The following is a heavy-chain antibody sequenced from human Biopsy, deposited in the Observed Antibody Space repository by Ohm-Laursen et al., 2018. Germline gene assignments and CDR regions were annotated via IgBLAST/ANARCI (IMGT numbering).Heavy chain of an antibody. CDR2: IYNTETT. V-gene: IGHV4-39*01. CDR1: GGSISSSTTYY. J-gene: IGHJ5*02. Sequence: SDTLSLTCTVSGGSISSSTTYYWAWLRQPPGKGLEWIGSIYNTETTFYNPSLKSRVTTSVHTSTNQFSLKVSSVTAADTALYFCARHPTGFWFDPWGHGTLVTVSS. CDR3: ARHPTGFWFDP.